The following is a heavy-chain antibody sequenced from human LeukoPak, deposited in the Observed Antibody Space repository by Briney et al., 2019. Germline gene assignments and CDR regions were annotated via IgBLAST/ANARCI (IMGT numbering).Heavy chain of an antibody. J-gene: IGHJ4*02. D-gene: IGHD3-10*01. CDR1: GGSISSYY. CDR3: ARDLVTMVRGDDY. Sequence: SETLSLTCTASGGSISSYYWTWIRQPPVKGLEWIGYIYYSGSTHYNPSLKSRVTISVDTSKNQFSLKLSSVTAADTAVYYCARDLVTMVRGDDYWGQGTLVTVSS. CDR2: IYYSGST. V-gene: IGHV4-59*12.